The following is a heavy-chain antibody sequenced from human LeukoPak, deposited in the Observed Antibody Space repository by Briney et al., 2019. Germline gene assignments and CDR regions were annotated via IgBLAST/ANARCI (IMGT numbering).Heavy chain of an antibody. CDR1: GFTVSSNY. Sequence: GGSLRLSCAASGFTVSSNYMSWVRQAPGKGLEWVSVIYSGGSTYYADSVKGRFTISRDNSKNTLYLQMNSLRAEDTAVYYCAKVQSDWLLIYYFDYWGQGTLVTVSS. CDR2: IYSGGST. D-gene: IGHD3-9*01. V-gene: IGHV3-53*01. J-gene: IGHJ4*02. CDR3: AKVQSDWLLIYYFDY.